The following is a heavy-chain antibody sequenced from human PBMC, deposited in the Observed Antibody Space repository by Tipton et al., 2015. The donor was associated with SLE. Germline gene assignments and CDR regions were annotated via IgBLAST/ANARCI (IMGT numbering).Heavy chain of an antibody. CDR3: AREVMDWYFDL. Sequence: TLSLTCTVSRGSISSGDYYWSWIRQPPGKGLEWIGYIYHSGSTNYNPSLKSRVTISVDTSKNQFSLKLSSVTAADTAMYYCAREVMDWYFDLWGRGTLVTVYS. D-gene: IGHD3-16*01. CDR2: IYHSGST. CDR1: RGSISSGDYY. J-gene: IGHJ2*01. V-gene: IGHV4-30-4*01.